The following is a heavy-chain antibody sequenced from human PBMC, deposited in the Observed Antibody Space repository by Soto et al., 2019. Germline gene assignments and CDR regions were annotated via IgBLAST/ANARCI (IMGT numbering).Heavy chain of an antibody. CDR1: GFTFSSYG. Sequence: GGSLRLSCAASGFTFSSYGMHWVRQAPGKGLEWVAVISYDGSNKYYADSVKGRFTISRDNSKNTLYLQMNSLRAEDTAVYYCAKAYAPGIDYWGQGTLVTVSS. J-gene: IGHJ4*02. CDR2: ISYDGSNK. V-gene: IGHV3-30*18. CDR3: AKAYAPGIDY.